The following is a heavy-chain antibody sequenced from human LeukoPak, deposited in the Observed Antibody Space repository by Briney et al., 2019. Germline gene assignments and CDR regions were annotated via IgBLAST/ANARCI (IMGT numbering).Heavy chain of an antibody. CDR2: IIGNGGDI. V-gene: IGHV3-23*01. J-gene: IGHJ4*02. CDR3: AKDRIPDGRYSIDF. D-gene: IGHD5-24*01. CDR1: GFTFNNYA. Sequence: GGSLRLFCAASGFTFNNYAMNWVRQAPGKGLEWVSVIIGNGGDIHYAGSVRGRFTISRDNSKNTLYLQMNSLRVEDTAVYYCAKDRIPDGRYSIDFWGPGTLVTVSS.